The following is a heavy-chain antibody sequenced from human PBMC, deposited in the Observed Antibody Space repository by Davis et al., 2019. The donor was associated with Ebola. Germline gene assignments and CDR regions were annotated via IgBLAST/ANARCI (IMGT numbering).Heavy chain of an antibody. J-gene: IGHJ1*01. CDR1: GFTFSSYS. CDR2: ISSSSSYI. CDR3: ARALSGRTGNFQH. D-gene: IGHD3-10*01. Sequence: PGGSLRLSCAASGFTFSSYSMNWVRQAPGKGLEWVSSISSSSSYIYYADSVKGRFTISRDNAKNSLYLQMNSLRAEDTAVYYCARALSGRTGNFQHWGQGTLVTVSS. V-gene: IGHV3-21*01.